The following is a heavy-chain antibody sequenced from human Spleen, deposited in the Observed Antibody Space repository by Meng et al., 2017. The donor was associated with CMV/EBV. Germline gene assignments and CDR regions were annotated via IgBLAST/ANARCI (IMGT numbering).Heavy chain of an antibody. J-gene: IGHJ4*02. CDR3: ARLEQLVRVIDY. CDR2: IYYTGST. D-gene: IGHD2-2*01. CDR1: GGPISSGTYC. Sequence: TDSGGPISSGTYCWGWIRPPPGEGLGWIGSIYYTGSTYYAPSLKSRVTVSVDTSKNQFSLRVSSATAADTAVYYCARLEQLVRVIDYWGQGTLVTVSS. V-gene: IGHV4-39*01.